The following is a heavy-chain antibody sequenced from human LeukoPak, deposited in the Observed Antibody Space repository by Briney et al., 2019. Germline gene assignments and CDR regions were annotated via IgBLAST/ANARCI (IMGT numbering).Heavy chain of an antibody. V-gene: IGHV1-18*01. CDR3: ARVGIAVAGTGSWFDP. CDR2: ISAYNGNT. Sequence: ASVKVSCKASGYTFTSYGISWVRQAPGQGHEWMGWISAYNGNTNYAQKLQGRVTMTTDTSTSTAYMELRSLRSDDTAVYYCARVGIAVAGTGSWFDPWGQGTLVTVSS. CDR1: GYTFTSYG. D-gene: IGHD6-19*01. J-gene: IGHJ5*02.